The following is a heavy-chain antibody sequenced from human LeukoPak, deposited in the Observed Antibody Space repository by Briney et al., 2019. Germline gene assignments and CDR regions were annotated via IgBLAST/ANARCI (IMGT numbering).Heavy chain of an antibody. J-gene: IGHJ4*02. CDR1: GYTFTSYG. CDR2: ISAYNGNT. D-gene: IGHD6-13*01. Sequence: ASVKVCCKASGYTFTSYGISWVRQAPGQGLEWMGWISAYNGNTNYAQKLQGRVTMTTDTSTSTAYMELRSLRSDDTAVYYCARDRSVYGYSSRGGDYWGQGTLVTVSS. V-gene: IGHV1-18*01. CDR3: ARDRSVYGYSSRGGDY.